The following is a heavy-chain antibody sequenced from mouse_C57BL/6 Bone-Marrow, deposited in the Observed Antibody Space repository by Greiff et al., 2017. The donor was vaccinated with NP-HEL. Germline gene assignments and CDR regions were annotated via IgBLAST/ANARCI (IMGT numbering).Heavy chain of an antibody. V-gene: IGHV1-74*01. J-gene: IGHJ3*01. D-gene: IGHD1-1*01. CDR2: IHPSDSDT. Sequence: QVQLKQPGAELVKPGASVKVSCKASGYTFTSYWMHWVKQRPGQGLEWIGRIHPSDSDTNYNQKFKGKATLTVDNSSSTAYMQLSSLTSEDSAVYYCATYGSSPWFAYWGQGTLVTVSA. CDR3: ATYGSSPWFAY. CDR1: GYTFTSYW.